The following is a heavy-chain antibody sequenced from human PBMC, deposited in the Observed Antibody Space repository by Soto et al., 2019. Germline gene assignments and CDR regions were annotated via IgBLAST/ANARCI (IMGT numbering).Heavy chain of an antibody. V-gene: IGHV1-46*01. CDR1: GYTFTSYY. D-gene: IGHD6-13*01. Sequence: QVQLVQSGAEVKKPGASVKVSCKASGYTFTSYYMHWVRQAPGQGLEWMGIINPSGGSTSYAQKYQGRVTMTRDRFTGAVYLELSSLRSEDPAVYYCASELVPTPYGMQVWGQGTTVPGFS. CDR3: ASELVPTPYGMQV. J-gene: IGHJ6*02. CDR2: INPSGGST.